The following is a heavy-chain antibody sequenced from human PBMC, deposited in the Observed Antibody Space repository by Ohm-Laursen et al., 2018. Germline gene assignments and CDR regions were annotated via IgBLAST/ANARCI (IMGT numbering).Heavy chain of an antibody. V-gene: IGHV3-33*01. D-gene: IGHD3-22*01. CDR3: ARVDYYDSSEYDY. J-gene: IGHJ4*02. CDR2: IWYDGSNK. Sequence: SLRLSCAASGFTFSSYGMHWVRQAPGKGLEWVAVIWYDGSNKYYADSVKGRFTISRDNSKNTLYLQMNSLRAEDTAVYYCARVDYYDSSEYDYWGQGTLVTVSS. CDR1: GFTFSSYG.